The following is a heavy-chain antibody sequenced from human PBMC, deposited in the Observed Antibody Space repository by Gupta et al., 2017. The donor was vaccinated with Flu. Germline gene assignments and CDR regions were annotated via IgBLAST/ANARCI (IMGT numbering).Heavy chain of an antibody. CDR2: ISSSGSTI. CDR3: VRDADCISTNCLDGEYFHH. D-gene: IGHD2-2*01. J-gene: IGHJ1*01. Sequence: VQLVESGGGLVQPGESLRLSCAASGFRFSIYSMNWVRQTPGKGLEWLSYISSSGSTIQYADSVRGRFTISRDKAKNSLFLQMNSLRDEDTAVYYCVRDADCISTNCLDGEYFHHWGQGTLVTVSS. V-gene: IGHV3-48*02. CDR1: GFRFSIYS.